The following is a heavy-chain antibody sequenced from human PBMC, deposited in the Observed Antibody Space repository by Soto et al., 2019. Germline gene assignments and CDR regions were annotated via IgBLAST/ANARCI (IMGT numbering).Heavy chain of an antibody. J-gene: IGHJ5*02. D-gene: IGHD5-18*01. Sequence: GGSLRLSCAASGSTFSSYSMNWVRQAPGKGLEWVSSISSRSDFIYYAGSVKGRFTISRDNAKNSLYLQMNSLRAEDTAVYYCARDWRTAITWGQGTLVTVSS. CDR2: ISSRSDFI. CDR3: ARDWRTAIT. CDR1: GSTFSSYS. V-gene: IGHV3-21*01.